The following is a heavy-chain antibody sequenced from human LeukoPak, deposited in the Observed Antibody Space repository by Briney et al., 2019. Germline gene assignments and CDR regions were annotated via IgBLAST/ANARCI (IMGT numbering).Heavy chain of an antibody. V-gene: IGHV3-7*01. Sequence: PGGSLRLSCTASGFTFNTHWMGWVRQAPGKGLEWVADIKEDGSDKYSVDSVKGRFTISRDNTKNSLYLQMNSLRAEDTAVYYCARPTHQWLVSASIPFFDYWGQGTLVTVSS. CDR3: ARPTHQWLVSASIPFFDY. J-gene: IGHJ4*02. CDR1: GFTFNTHW. D-gene: IGHD6-19*01. CDR2: IKEDGSDK.